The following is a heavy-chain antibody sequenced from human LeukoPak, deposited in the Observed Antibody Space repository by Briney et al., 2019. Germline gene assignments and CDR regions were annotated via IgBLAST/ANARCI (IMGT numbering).Heavy chain of an antibody. CDR1: GGSISSSSYY. Sequence: SSETLSLTCTVSGGSISSSSYYWGWIRQPPGKGLEWIGSIYYSGSTYYNPSLKSRVTISVDTSKNQFSLKLSSVTAADTAVYYCATSLLYYYDSSGYYPFDYWGQGTLVTVSS. V-gene: IGHV4-39*01. CDR3: ATSLLYYYDSSGYYPFDY. CDR2: IYYSGST. J-gene: IGHJ4*02. D-gene: IGHD3-22*01.